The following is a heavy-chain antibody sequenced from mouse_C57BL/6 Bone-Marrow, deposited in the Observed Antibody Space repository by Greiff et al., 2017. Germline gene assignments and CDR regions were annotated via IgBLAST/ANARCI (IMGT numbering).Heavy chain of an antibody. CDR3: ASDSNWYFDV. J-gene: IGHJ1*03. CDR1: GYTFTSYW. V-gene: IGHV1-52*01. D-gene: IGHD2-5*01. CDR2: INPSDSET. Sequence: QVQLQQPGAELVRPGSSVKLSCKASGYTFTSYWMHWVKQRPIQGLEWIGNINPSDSETHYNQKFKDKATLTVDKSSSTAYMQLSSLTSEDSAVYYCASDSNWYFDVWGTGTTVTVSS.